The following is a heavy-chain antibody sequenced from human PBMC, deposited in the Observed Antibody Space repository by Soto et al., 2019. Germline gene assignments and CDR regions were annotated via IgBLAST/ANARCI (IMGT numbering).Heavy chain of an antibody. D-gene: IGHD5-18*01. CDR2: LYSSGTT. V-gene: IGHV3-53*02. J-gene: IGHJ6*02. Sequence: EVQLVETGGGLIQPGGSLRLSCTVSGFSVTISYINWVRQAPGKGLEWVSILYSSGTTYYADSVRGRFTVSRDDSKNTLFLHMNSLRADDTAVYYCARDWSKFSYNYPYYYAMDAWGQGTPVTVSS. CDR3: ARDWSKFSYNYPYYYAMDA. CDR1: GFSVTISY.